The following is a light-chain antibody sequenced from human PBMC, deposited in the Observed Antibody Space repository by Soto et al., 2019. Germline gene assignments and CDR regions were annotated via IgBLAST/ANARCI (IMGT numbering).Light chain of an antibody. CDR1: QSVSSN. CDR2: DAS. CDR3: QQYNNWPLT. Sequence: EIVLTQSPGTLSFSPGERATLSCRASQSVSSNLAWYQQKPGQAPRLLIYDASTRATGIPARFSGSASGTEFTLTISSLLSEDFAVYYCQQYNNWPLTFGGGTKVDIK. J-gene: IGKJ4*01. V-gene: IGKV3D-15*01.